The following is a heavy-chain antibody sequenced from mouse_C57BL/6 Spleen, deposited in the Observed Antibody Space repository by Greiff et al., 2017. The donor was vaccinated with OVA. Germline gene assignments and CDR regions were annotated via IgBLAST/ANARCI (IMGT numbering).Heavy chain of an antibody. CDR1: GFTFSSYA. D-gene: IGHD2-4*01. Sequence: EVKLMESGGGLVKPGGSLKLSCAASGFTFSSYAMSWVRQTPEKRLEWVATISDGGSYTYYPDNVKGRFTISRDNAKNNLYLQMSHLKSEDTAMYYCAREYDYDVAWFAYWGQGTLVTVSA. CDR3: AREYDYDVAWFAY. V-gene: IGHV5-4*03. J-gene: IGHJ3*01. CDR2: ISDGGSYT.